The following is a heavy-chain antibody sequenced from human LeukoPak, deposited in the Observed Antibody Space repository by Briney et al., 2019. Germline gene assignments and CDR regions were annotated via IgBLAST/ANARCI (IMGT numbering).Heavy chain of an antibody. CDR2: IYTSGST. CDR1: GGSISSYY. CDR3: AKQGPTVVTHFDT. D-gene: IGHD4-23*01. Sequence: SETLSLTCTVSGGSISSYYWSWIRQPAGKGLEWIGRIYTSGSTNYNPSLKSRVTMSVDTPKNQFSLRLSSVTAADTAVYYCAKQGPTVVTHFDTWGQGTLVTVSS. V-gene: IGHV4-4*07. J-gene: IGHJ4*02.